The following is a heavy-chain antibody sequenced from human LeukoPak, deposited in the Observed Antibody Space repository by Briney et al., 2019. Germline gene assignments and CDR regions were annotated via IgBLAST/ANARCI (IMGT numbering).Heavy chain of an antibody. Sequence: PGRSLRLSCAASGLTFNTYAMHCFRQAPGKGPEWVAVISYDGNNKKYVDSVKGRLTISRGNSKNTLYLQMNSLRGEDTAVYYCASGPSMVTKDYFDFWGQGTLVTVSS. CDR3: ASGPSMVTKDYFDF. J-gene: IGHJ4*02. CDR2: ISYDGNNK. CDR1: GLTFNTYA. V-gene: IGHV3-30-3*01. D-gene: IGHD4/OR15-4a*01.